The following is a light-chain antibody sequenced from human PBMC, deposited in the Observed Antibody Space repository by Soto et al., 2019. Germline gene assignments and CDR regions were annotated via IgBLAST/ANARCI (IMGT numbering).Light chain of an antibody. CDR1: QSLSSGY. Sequence: EIVLTQSPGTLSLSPGERATLSCRASQSLSSGYLAWYQQKPGQAPRILIYAASSRATGIPDRFSGSGPGTDFSLTINRLEPEDSAVYYCQQYGTSPRTFGQGTKVDIK. CDR3: QQYGTSPRT. CDR2: AAS. J-gene: IGKJ1*01. V-gene: IGKV3-20*01.